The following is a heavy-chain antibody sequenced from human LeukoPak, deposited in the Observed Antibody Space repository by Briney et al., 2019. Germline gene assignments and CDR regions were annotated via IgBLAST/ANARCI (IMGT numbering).Heavy chain of an antibody. CDR1: GYTFTSYA. V-gene: IGHV1-3*01. CDR2: INAGNGNT. CDR3: ARGTYDYVWGSYRPNYYFDY. J-gene: IGHJ4*02. Sequence: GASVKVSRKASGYTFTSYAMHWVRQAPGQRLEWMGWINAGNGNTKYSQKFQGRVTITRDTSASTAYMELSSLRSEDTAVYYCARGTYDYVWGSYRPNYYFDYWGQGTLVTVSS. D-gene: IGHD3-16*02.